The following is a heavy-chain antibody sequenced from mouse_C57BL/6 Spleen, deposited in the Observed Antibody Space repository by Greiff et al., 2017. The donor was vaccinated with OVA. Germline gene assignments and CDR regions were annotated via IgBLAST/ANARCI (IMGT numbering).Heavy chain of an antibody. CDR2: INPSTGGT. V-gene: IGHV1-42*01. J-gene: IGHJ3*01. CDR1: GYSFTGYY. CDR3: AREDEGFAY. Sequence: EVQLQQSGPELVKPGASVKISCKASGYSFTGYYMNWVKQSPEKSLEWIGDINPSTGGTTYNQKFKAKATLTVDKSSSTAYMQLKSLTSEDSAVYYSAREDEGFAYWGQGTLVTVSA.